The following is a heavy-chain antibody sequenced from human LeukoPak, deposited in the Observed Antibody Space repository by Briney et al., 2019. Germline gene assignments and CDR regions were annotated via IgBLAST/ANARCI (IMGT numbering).Heavy chain of an antibody. CDR1: GFTFSSYA. CDR3: ASTADYGAFDY. J-gene: IGHJ4*02. D-gene: IGHD4-17*01. CDR2: ISYDGSNK. V-gene: IGHV3-30*04. Sequence: GGSLRLSCAASGFTFSSYAMHWVRQAPGKGLEWVAVISYDGSNKYYADSVKGRFTISRDNSKNTLYLQMNSLRAEDTAVYYCASTADYGAFDYWGQGTLVTVSS.